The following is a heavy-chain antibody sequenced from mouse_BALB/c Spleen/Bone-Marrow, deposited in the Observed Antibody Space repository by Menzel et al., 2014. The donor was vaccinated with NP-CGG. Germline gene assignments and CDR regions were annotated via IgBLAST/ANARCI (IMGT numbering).Heavy chain of an antibody. Sequence: DVMLVESGGGLVQPGDSLRLSCATSGFTFTDYYMNWVSQPPGKASEWLGLIRNKANGYTTEYSASVKGRFTISRDNSQSILYLQMNTLRAEDSATYYCARDRGLTYFDYWGQGTTLTVSS. CDR3: ARDRGLTYFDY. V-gene: IGHV7-3*02. CDR2: IRNKANGYTT. CDR1: GFTFTDYY. J-gene: IGHJ2*01. D-gene: IGHD2-4*01.